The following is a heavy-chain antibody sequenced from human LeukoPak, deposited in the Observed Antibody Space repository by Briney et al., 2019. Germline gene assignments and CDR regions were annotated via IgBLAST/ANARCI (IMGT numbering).Heavy chain of an antibody. CDR1: GGTFTSYD. V-gene: IGHV1-8*03. Sequence: ASVKVSCKASGGTFTSYDINWVRQATGQGLEWMGWMNPNSGNTGYAQKFQGRVTITRNTSISTAYMELSSLRSEDTAVYYCARDRGRYPHTTFDIWGQGTMVTVSS. CDR2: MNPNSGNT. J-gene: IGHJ3*02. CDR3: ARDRGRYPHTTFDI. D-gene: IGHD1-26*01.